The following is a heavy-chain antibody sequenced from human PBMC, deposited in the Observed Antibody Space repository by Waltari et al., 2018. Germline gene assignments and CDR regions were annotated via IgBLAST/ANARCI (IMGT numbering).Heavy chain of an antibody. Sequence: QLQLQESGPGLVKPSETLSLTCTVSGGSISSSSYYWGWIRQPPGKGLEWIGSIYYSGSTYYNPSLKSRVTISVDTSKNQFSRKLSSVTAADTAVYYCARWAVAGYYFDYWGQGTLVTVSS. CDR2: IYYSGST. D-gene: IGHD6-19*01. CDR3: ARWAVAGYYFDY. V-gene: IGHV4-39*01. J-gene: IGHJ4*02. CDR1: GGSISSSSYY.